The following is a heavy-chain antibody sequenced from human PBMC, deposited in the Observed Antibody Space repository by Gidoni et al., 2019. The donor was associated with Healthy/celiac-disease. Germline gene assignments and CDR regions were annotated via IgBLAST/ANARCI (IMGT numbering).Heavy chain of an antibody. D-gene: IGHD3-10*01. CDR2: IYYSGST. CDR1: GGSISSGHYY. V-gene: IGHV4-30-4*01. J-gene: IGHJ4*02. Sequence: QVQLQESGPGLVKPSQTLSLTCTVSGGSISSGHYYWSWIRQPPGKGLEWIGYIYYSGSTYYNPSLKSRVTISVDTSKNQFSLKLSSVTAADTAVYYCARSNYYGSGSYFYFDYWGQGTLVTVSS. CDR3: ARSNYYGSGSYFYFDY.